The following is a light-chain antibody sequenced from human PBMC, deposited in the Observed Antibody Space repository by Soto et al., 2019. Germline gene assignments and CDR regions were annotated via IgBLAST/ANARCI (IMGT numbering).Light chain of an antibody. CDR3: AAWDASLGGFYV. J-gene: IGLJ1*01. V-gene: IGLV1-40*01. CDR1: SSNIGARYD. CDR2: SNN. Sequence: QSVLTQPPSVSGAPGQRVTISCTGSSSNIGARYDVHWYQHLPGSAPKLLIYSNNHRPSGVPDRFSASKAGASASLAISGLQSEDEGDYYCAAWDASLGGFYVFGSGTKVTVL.